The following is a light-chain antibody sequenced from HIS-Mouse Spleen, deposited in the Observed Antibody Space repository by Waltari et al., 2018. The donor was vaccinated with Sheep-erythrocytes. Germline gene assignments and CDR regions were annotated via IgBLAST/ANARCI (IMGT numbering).Light chain of an antibody. CDR2: DAS. V-gene: IGKV1-33*01. CDR1: QDISNY. CDR3: QQYDNLQT. Sequence: DIQMTQSPSSLSASVGDRVTITCQASQDISNYLNWYQQKPGKAPKLLIYDASNLETVVPSRFSGSGSGTDFTFTISSLQPEDIATYYCQQYDNLQTFGPGTKVDIK. J-gene: IGKJ3*01.